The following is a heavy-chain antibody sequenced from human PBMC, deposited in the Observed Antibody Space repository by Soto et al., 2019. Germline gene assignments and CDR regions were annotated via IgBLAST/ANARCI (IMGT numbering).Heavy chain of an antibody. CDR1: GFTFSDFG. J-gene: IGHJ4*02. CDR2: ISYDGSNT. CDR3: AKSPGMYYYDSSGYYHYDY. Sequence: GGSLRLSCAASGFTFSDFGMHWVRQAPGKGLEWVAFISYDGSNTFHADSVKGRFTISRDNSKNTLYLQMNSLRAEDTAVYYCAKSPGMYYYDSSGYYHYDYWGQGTLVTVSS. V-gene: IGHV3-30*18. D-gene: IGHD3-22*01.